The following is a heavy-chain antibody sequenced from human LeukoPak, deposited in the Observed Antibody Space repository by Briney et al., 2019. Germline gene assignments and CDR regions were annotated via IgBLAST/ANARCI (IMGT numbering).Heavy chain of an antibody. J-gene: IGHJ3*02. CDR1: GFTFSSYS. V-gene: IGHV3-21*01. Sequence: GGSLRLSCAASGFTFSSYSMNWVRQAPGKGLEWVSSISSSSSYIYYADSVKGRFTISRDNAKNSLYLQMNSLRAEDTAVYYCARARYSYAAGAFDIWGQGTMVTVSS. D-gene: IGHD5-18*01. CDR3: ARARYSYAAGAFDI. CDR2: ISSSSSYI.